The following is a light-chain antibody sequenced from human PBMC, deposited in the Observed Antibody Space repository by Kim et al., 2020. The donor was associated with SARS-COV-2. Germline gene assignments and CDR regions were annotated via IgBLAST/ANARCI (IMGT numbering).Light chain of an antibody. CDR3: QQYGDSPYT. CDR1: QSISSNY. CDR2: AAS. J-gene: IGKJ2*01. V-gene: IGKV3-20*01. Sequence: LSPGERATLSCRDSQSISSNYLTWYQQKPGQPPRLFIYAASRRVTGIPDRFSGSGSGTDFTLTISRLEPEDFAVYYCQQYGDSPYTFGQGTKLEI.